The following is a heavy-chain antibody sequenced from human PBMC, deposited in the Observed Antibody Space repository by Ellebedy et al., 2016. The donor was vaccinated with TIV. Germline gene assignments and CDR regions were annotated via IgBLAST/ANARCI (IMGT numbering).Heavy chain of an antibody. V-gene: IGHV1-2*04. J-gene: IGHJ4*02. CDR1: GYTFTGYY. D-gene: IGHD3-22*01. CDR3: ARGIYYGSSGYYGGTDY. CDR2: INPNSGGT. Sequence: ASVKVSCKASGYTFTGYYMHWVRQAPGQGLEWMGWINPNSGGTNYAQKFQGWVTMTRDTSISTAYMELSRLRSDDTAVYYCARGIYYGSSGYYGGTDYWGQGTLVTVSS.